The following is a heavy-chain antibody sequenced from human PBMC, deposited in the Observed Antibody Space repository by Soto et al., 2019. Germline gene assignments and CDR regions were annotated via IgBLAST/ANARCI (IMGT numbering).Heavy chain of an antibody. CDR3: AREKSVVFGMAHPYCYFDL. J-gene: IGHJ2*01. CDR1: GGSIRSYY. D-gene: IGHD3-3*01. V-gene: IGHV4-4*07. Sequence: SETLSLTCTVSGGSIRSYYWSWIRQPAGEGLEWIWRIYTSGSTNYNPSLKSRVTMSVDTSKNQFSLKLSSVTAADTAVYYCAREKSVVFGMAHPYCYFDLGGRGTLVTVSS. CDR2: IYTSGST.